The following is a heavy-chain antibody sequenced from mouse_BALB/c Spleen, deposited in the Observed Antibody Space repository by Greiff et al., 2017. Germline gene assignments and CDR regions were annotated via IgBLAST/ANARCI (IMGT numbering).Heavy chain of an antibody. V-gene: IGHV1S29*02. CDR2: IYPYNGGT. CDR1: GYTFTDYN. Sequence: EVKLVESGPELVKPGASVKISCKASGYTFTDYNMHWVKQSHGKSLEWIGYIYPYNGGTGYNQKFKSKATLTVDNSSSTAYMELRSLTSEDSAVYYCANHYGSSYYWYFDVWGAGTTVTVSS. D-gene: IGHD1-1*01. CDR3: ANHYGSSYYWYFDV. J-gene: IGHJ1*01.